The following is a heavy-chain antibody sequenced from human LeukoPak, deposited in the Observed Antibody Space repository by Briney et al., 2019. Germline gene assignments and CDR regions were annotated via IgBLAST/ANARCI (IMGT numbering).Heavy chain of an antibody. V-gene: IGHV4-4*07. CDR3: ARDRPAYYYDSSGYDAFDI. J-gene: IGHJ3*02. CDR1: GGSISSYY. CDR2: IYTSGGT. Sequence: SETLSLTCTVSGGSISSYYWSWIRQAAGKGLEWIGRIYTSGGTKHNPSLKSRVTMSGDTSKNQLSLKLSSVTAADTAVYYCARDRPAYYYDSSGYDAFDIWGQGTMVTVSS. D-gene: IGHD3-22*01.